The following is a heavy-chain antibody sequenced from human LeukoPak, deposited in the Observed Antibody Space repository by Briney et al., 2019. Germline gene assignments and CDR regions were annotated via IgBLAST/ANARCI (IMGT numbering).Heavy chain of an antibody. CDR2: IRYDGSYK. D-gene: IGHD6-13*01. V-gene: IGHV3-33*06. Sequence: GGSLRLSCAASGFTVSTNCMTWVRQAPGKGLEWVAVIRYDGSYKYYADSVKGRLTISRDNSKNTLYLQMNSLRAEDTAVYYCAKDSSSWYFDYWGQGTLVTVSS. CDR3: AKDSSSWYFDY. J-gene: IGHJ4*02. CDR1: GFTVSTNC.